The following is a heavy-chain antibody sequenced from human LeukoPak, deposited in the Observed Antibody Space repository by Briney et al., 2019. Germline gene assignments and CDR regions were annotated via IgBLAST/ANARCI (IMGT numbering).Heavy chain of an antibody. D-gene: IGHD6-13*01. V-gene: IGHV3-74*01. Sequence: GGSVRLSCVASGFTFSENWMRWVRKAPGKGLAWVSHFNREGGLTNYADSVKGRFTISRDNARNTVYLQMSSLRVEDTAIYFCAREEHRLAEAGTSAFDLGGQGTLVTVSP. CDR3: AREEHRLAEAGTSAFDL. J-gene: IGHJ3*01. CDR2: FNREGGLT. CDR1: GFTFSENW.